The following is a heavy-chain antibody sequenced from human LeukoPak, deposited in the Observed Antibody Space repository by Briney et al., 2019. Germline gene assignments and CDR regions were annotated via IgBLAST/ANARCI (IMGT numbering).Heavy chain of an antibody. CDR2: INHSGST. D-gene: IGHD3-10*01. CDR1: GFTFGDYA. Sequence: PGGSLRLSCTTSGFTFGDYAMSWVRQPPGKGLEWIGEINHSGSTNYNPSLKSRVTISEDTSKNQFSLKLSSVTAADTAVYYCARSPSWVRGVTFDYWGQGTLVTVSS. V-gene: IGHV4-34*01. J-gene: IGHJ4*02. CDR3: ARSPSWVRGVTFDY.